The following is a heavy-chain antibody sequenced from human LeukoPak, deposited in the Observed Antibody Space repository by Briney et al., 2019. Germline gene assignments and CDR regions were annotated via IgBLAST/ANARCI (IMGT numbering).Heavy chain of an antibody. CDR2: IKQDGSEK. V-gene: IGHV3-7*01. CDR3: AREGVVTMVRGTDY. CDR1: GFTFSGYG. D-gene: IGHD3-10*01. Sequence: PGRSLRLSCAASGFTFSGYGMHWVRQAPGKGLDWVANIKQDGSEKYYVDSVKGRFTISRDNAKNSLYLQMNSLRAEDTAVYYCAREGVVTMVRGTDYWGQGTLVTVSS. J-gene: IGHJ4*02.